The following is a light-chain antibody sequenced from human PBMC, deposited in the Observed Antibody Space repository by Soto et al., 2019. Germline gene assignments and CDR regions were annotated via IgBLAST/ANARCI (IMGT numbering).Light chain of an antibody. CDR3: QKYNNWPPLT. CDR2: GAS. J-gene: IGKJ4*01. V-gene: IGKV3-15*01. CDR1: ESVGSN. Sequence: IVMTQSPATLSVSPGERATLSCRASESVGSNLAWYQQKPGQAPRLLIYGASIRATGIPDRFSGGGSGTEFTLTISSLQSEDFAVYYCQKYNNWPPLTFGGGTKVEIK.